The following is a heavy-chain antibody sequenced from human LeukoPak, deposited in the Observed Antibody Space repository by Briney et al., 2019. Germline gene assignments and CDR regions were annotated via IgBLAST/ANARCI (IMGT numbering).Heavy chain of an antibody. D-gene: IGHD2-15*01. CDR3: ARDWRHPVEVVGIPYGWFDP. J-gene: IGHJ5*02. CDR1: GGSISSYY. V-gene: IGHV4-59*01. CDR2: IYYSGST. Sequence: SETLSLTCTVSGGSISSYYWSWIRQPPGKGLEWIGYIYYSGSTNYNPSLKSRVTISVDTSKNQFSPKLSSVTAADTAVYYCARDWRHPVEVVGIPYGWFDPWGQGTLVTVSS.